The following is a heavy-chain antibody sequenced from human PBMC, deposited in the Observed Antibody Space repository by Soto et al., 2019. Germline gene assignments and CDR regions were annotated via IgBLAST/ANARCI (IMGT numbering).Heavy chain of an antibody. CDR1: GFTVRSYW. CDR3: ARSGFAGTLVILFDY. CDR2: INSDGSST. Sequence: GGSLGLSCAASGFTVRSYWMDLVRQAPGKGLVWVSRINSDGSSTSYADSVKGRFTISRDNAKNTLYLQMNSLRAEDTAVYYCARSGFAGTLVILFDYWGQGTLVTVSS. D-gene: IGHD3-9*01. J-gene: IGHJ4*02. V-gene: IGHV3-74*01.